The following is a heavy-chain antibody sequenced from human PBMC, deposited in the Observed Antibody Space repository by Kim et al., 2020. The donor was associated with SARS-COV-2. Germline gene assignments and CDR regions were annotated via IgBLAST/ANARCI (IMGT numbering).Heavy chain of an antibody. V-gene: IGHV3-53*01. Sequence: GGSLRLSCAASGFTVSSTFMSWVRQAPGKGLEWVSVIYSDGSAYYADSVKGRFTISRDNSKNTLYLQMNSLGAEDTAIYYCARGYYYNGMDVWGQGTTVTVSS. CDR2: IYSDGSA. CDR3: ARGYYYNGMDV. J-gene: IGHJ6*02. CDR1: GFTVSSTF.